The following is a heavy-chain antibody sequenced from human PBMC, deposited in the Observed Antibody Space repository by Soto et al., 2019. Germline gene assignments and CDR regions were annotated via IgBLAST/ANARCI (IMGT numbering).Heavy chain of an antibody. CDR1: GGSISSYY. Sequence: TLSLTCTVSGGSISSYYWSWIRQPPGKGLEWIGYIYYSGSTNYNPSLKSRVTISVDTSKNQFSLKLSSVTAADTAVYYCARSMATTYNWFDPWGQGTLVTVSS. J-gene: IGHJ5*02. V-gene: IGHV4-59*01. CDR3: ARSMATTYNWFDP. CDR2: IYYSGST. D-gene: IGHD5-18*01.